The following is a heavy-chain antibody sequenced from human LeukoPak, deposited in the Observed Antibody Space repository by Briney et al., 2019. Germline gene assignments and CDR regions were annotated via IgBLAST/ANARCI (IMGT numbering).Heavy chain of an antibody. CDR1: GFTFSSYS. V-gene: IGHV3-7*01. J-gene: IGHJ3*02. CDR3: ARPRLNYYDSSGDDAFDI. CDR2: IKQDGSEK. Sequence: GGSLRLSCAASGFTFSSYSMNWVRQAPGKGLEWVANIKQDGSEKYYVDSVKGRFTISRDNAKNSLYLQMNSLRAEDTAVYYCARPRLNYYDSSGDDAFDIWGQGTMVTVSS. D-gene: IGHD3-22*01.